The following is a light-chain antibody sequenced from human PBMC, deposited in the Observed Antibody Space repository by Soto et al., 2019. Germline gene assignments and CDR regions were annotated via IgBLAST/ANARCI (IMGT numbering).Light chain of an antibody. CDR1: QSISDW. Sequence: DIQMTQSPSTLSASVGDRVTITCRASQSISDWLAWYQQKPGRAPKLLIYKASNLESGVPSRFIGGGSGTEFTLTISSLQPDDFATYYCQQYDSFSRTFGQGTKVDIK. J-gene: IGKJ1*01. V-gene: IGKV1-5*03. CDR3: QQYDSFSRT. CDR2: KAS.